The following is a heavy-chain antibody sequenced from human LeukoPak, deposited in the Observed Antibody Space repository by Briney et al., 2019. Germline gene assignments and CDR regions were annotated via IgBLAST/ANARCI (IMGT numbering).Heavy chain of an antibody. CDR1: GGTFSSYA. CDR2: IIPIFGTA. V-gene: IGHV1-69*06. D-gene: IGHD3-10*01. Sequence: SVKVSCKASGGTFSSYAISWVRQAPGQGLEWMGGIIPIFGTANYAQKFQGRVTITADKSTSTAYMELSSLRSEDTAVYYCARDTDQIWFGELLSNPLDYWGQGTLVTVSS. J-gene: IGHJ4*02. CDR3: ARDTDQIWFGELLSNPLDY.